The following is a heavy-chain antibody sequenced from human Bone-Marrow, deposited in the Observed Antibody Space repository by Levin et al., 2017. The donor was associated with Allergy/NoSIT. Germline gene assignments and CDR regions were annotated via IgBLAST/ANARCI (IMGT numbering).Heavy chain of an antibody. V-gene: IGHV4-38-2*01. J-gene: IGHJ4*02. D-gene: IGHD3-9*01. CDR1: GYSISSGYY. CDR3: ARHILGGRGYDY. CDR2: IYHSGST. Sequence: PSETLSLTCVVSGYSISSGYYWGWIRQPPGKGLEWIAYIYHSGSTYYNPSLKSRVTISLDMSKNQFSLDLSTVTAADTAVYYCARHILGGRGYDYWGQGTLVTVSS.